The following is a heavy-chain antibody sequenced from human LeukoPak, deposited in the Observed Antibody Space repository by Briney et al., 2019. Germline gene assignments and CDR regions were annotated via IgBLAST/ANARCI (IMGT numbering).Heavy chain of an antibody. V-gene: IGHV3-23*01. J-gene: IGHJ4*02. CDR3: AKVASGYCSGGGCYVDY. CDR1: GFTFSSYA. Sequence: PGGSLRLSCAASGFTFSSYAMSWVRQAPGKGLEWVSAISGSGGSTYYADSVKGRFTISRDNSKNTLSLQMSSLRAEDTAVYYCAKVASGYCSGGGCYVDYWGQGTLVTVSS. D-gene: IGHD2-15*01. CDR2: ISGSGGST.